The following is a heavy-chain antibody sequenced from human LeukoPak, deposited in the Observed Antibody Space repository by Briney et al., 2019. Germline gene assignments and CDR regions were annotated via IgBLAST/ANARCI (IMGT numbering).Heavy chain of an antibody. D-gene: IGHD6-19*01. V-gene: IGHV4-59*01. Sequence: PSETLSLTCTVSGGSISSYYWSWIRQPPGKGREGIGYIYYSGSTNYNPSLKSRVSISVDTSKNQFSLKLSSVTAADTAVYYCARVYSSGWAVDAFDIWGQGTMVTVSS. CDR3: ARVYSSGWAVDAFDI. J-gene: IGHJ3*02. CDR1: GGSISSYY. CDR2: IYYSGST.